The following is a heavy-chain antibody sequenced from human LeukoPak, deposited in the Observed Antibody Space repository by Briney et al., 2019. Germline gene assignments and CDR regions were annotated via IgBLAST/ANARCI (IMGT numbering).Heavy chain of an antibody. CDR1: GFTFSSYA. Sequence: PGGSLRLSCAASGFTFSSYAMGWVRQAPGKGLEWVSGISDSASSTYYADSVKGRFTISRDNSKNTLYLQMNSLRAEDTAVYYCAKGVNIFDYWGQGTLVTVSS. J-gene: IGHJ4*02. CDR3: AKGVNIFDY. V-gene: IGHV3-23*01. CDR2: ISDSASST. D-gene: IGHD1/OR15-1a*01.